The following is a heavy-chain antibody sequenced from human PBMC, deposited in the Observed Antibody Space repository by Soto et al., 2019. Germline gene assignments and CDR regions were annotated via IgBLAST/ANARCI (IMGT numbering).Heavy chain of an antibody. CDR1: GFTFGSYS. CDR3: XXXXXXXLVATAMPYYMDV. J-gene: IGHJ6*03. V-gene: IGHV3-48*01. Sequence: EVQLVESGGGLVQPGGSLRLSCAASGFTFGSYSMNWVRQAPGKGLEWVSFILSSSGVIYYADSVKGRFTISRDNXXXXXXXXXXXXXXXXXXXXXXXXXXXXXLVATAMPYYMDVWGKGTTVTVSS. D-gene: IGHD2-21*02. CDR2: ILSSSGVI.